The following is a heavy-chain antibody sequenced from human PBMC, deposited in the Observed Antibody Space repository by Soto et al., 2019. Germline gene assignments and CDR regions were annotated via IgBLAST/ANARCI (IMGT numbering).Heavy chain of an antibody. Sequence: EVQLLESGGGLVQPGGSLRLSCAASGFTFSTYSMAWVRQAPGKGLAWVSGLSGGGANTFYADSVKGRFTISVDNSKNTVYLPMNSLRVEDTAVYYCARWDGYGDEWGQGTLVTVSS. CDR3: ARWDGYGDE. J-gene: IGHJ4*02. V-gene: IGHV3-23*01. CDR1: GFTFSTYS. CDR2: LSGGGANT. D-gene: IGHD5-12*01.